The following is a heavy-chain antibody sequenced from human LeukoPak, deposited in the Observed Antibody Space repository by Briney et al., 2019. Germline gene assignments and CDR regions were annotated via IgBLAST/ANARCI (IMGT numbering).Heavy chain of an antibody. CDR3: AEQSNSGYFDY. D-gene: IGHD3-22*01. J-gene: IGHJ4*02. CDR1: GGSISSGGYY. V-gene: IGHV4-31*03. CDR2: IYYSGST. Sequence: SETLSLTCTVSGGSISSGGYYWSRIRQHPGKGLEWIGYIYYSGSTYYNPSLKSRVTISVDTSKNQFSLKLSSVTAADTAVYCCAEQSNSGYFDYWGQGTLVTVSS.